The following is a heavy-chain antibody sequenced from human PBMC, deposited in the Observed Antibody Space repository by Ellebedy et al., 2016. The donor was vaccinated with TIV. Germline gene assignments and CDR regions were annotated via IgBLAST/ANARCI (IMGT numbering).Heavy chain of an antibody. D-gene: IGHD3-10*01. Sequence: MPSETLSLTCTVSGGSVSSGRYYWSWIRQPPGKELEWVGYIYYSGSTNYNPSLKSRVTISIDTSKNQFSLRLTSVTAADTAVYYCARDDPSGWLDPWGQGTLVTVSS. V-gene: IGHV4-61*01. J-gene: IGHJ5*02. CDR1: GGSVSSGRYY. CDR2: IYYSGST. CDR3: ARDDPSGWLDP.